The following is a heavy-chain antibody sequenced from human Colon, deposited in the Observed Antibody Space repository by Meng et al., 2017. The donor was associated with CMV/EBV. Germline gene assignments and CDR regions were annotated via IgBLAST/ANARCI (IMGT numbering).Heavy chain of an antibody. D-gene: IGHD2-2*01. Sequence: GGSLRLSCAASGFTFSDYWMHWVRQAPGKGLVWFARINSDGSSTNYVDSVKGRFTVSRDNARDRVYLQMNSLRGEDTAVYYCVRGCSSTSCQPFDSWGQGTLVTVSS. J-gene: IGHJ4*02. CDR3: VRGCSSTSCQPFDS. CDR2: INSDGSST. CDR1: GFTFSDYW. V-gene: IGHV3-74*01.